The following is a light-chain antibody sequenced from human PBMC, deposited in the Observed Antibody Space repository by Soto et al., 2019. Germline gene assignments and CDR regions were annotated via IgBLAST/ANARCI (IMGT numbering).Light chain of an antibody. CDR2: YDS. V-gene: IGLV3-21*04. CDR1: NIGSKR. J-gene: IGLJ1*01. CDR3: QVWDITTDHYV. Sequence: SYELTQPPSVSVAPAKTARLTCGGDNIGSKRVHWYRQRPGQAPVLVIYYDSDRPSGIPERFSGSNSGNTATLTINRVEAGDEADYYCQVWDITTDHYVFGTGTKLTVL.